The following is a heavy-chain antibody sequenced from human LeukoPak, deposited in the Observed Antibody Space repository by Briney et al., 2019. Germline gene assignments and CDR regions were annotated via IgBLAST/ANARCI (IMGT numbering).Heavy chain of an antibody. CDR1: GGSISSYY. CDR2: IYYSGST. Sequence: SETLSLTCTVSGGSISSYYWSWIRQPPGKGLEWIGYIYYSGSTNYNPSLTSRVTISVDTSKNQFSLKLSSVTAADTAVYYCARVGYYDFLTGYYNYGMDVWGQGTTVTVSS. CDR3: ARVGYYDFLTGYYNYGMDV. V-gene: IGHV4-59*01. D-gene: IGHD3-9*01. J-gene: IGHJ6*02.